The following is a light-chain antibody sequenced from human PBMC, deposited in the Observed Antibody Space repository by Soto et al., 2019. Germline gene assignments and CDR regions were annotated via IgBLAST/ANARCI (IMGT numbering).Light chain of an antibody. Sequence: EIVMTQSPATLSVSPGEGVTLSCRASQSVSSNLAWYQQRPGQAPRLLIYGASTRATGIPARFSGSGSGTDFTLTISSLQSEDFALYYCQQYNDWPTTFGQGTKVDIK. J-gene: IGKJ1*01. V-gene: IGKV3-15*01. CDR1: QSVSSN. CDR2: GAS. CDR3: QQYNDWPTT.